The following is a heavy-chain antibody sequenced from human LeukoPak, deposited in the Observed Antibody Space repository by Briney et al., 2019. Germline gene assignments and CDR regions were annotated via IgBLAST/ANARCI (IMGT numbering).Heavy chain of an antibody. J-gene: IGHJ4*02. D-gene: IGHD3-10*01. CDR2: ISWNSGSI. V-gene: IGHV3-9*01. CDR1: GFTFDDYA. CDR3: AKDYLYGSGSYLFDY. Sequence: PGRSLRLSCAASGFTFDDYAMHWVRQAPGKGLEWVSGISWNSGSIGYADSVKGRFTISGDNAKNSLYLQMNSLRAEDTALYYCAKDYLYGSGSYLFDYWGQGTLVTVSS.